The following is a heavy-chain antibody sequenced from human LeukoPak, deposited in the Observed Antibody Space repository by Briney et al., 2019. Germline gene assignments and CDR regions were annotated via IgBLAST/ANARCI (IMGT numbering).Heavy chain of an antibody. CDR1: GYSFTSYS. Sequence: ASVKVSCKASGYSFTSYSISWVRQAPGQGLEWMGRISAHNGNTNYAQKVQGRVTMTTDTSTSTAYMELRSLRSDDTAVYYCARDPRIAVAGTSWFDPWGQGTLVTVSS. CDR3: ARDPRIAVAGTSWFDP. CDR2: ISAHNGNT. V-gene: IGHV1-18*01. J-gene: IGHJ5*02. D-gene: IGHD6-19*01.